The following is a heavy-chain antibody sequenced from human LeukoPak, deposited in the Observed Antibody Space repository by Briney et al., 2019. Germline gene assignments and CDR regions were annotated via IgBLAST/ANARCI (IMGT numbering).Heavy chain of an antibody. Sequence: PGGSLRLSCAASGFTFDDYAMHWVRQAPGKGLEWVSGISWNSGSIGCADSVKGRFTISRDNAKNSLYLQMNSLRAEDTALYYCAKATYSGSYSQLDYWGQGTLVTVSS. CDR2: ISWNSGSI. CDR3: AKATYSGSYSQLDY. CDR1: GFTFDDYA. J-gene: IGHJ4*02. D-gene: IGHD1-26*01. V-gene: IGHV3-9*01.